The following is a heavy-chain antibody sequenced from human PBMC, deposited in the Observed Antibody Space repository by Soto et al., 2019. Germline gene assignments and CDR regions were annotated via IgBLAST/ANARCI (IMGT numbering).Heavy chain of an antibody. J-gene: IGHJ4*02. CDR2: INHSGST. CDR3: ARGQVRSGYCKRPFYFDY. Sequence: QVQLQQWGAGLLKPSETLSLTCAVSGGSFSAYYWSWIRQPPGKGLEWIGEINHSGSTNYNPSLKSRGTLSVDTSKNPCSLKLSSVTAADTAVYYCARGQVRSGYCKRPFYFDYWGQGTLVTVSS. D-gene: IGHD5-12*01. V-gene: IGHV4-34*01. CDR1: GGSFSAYY.